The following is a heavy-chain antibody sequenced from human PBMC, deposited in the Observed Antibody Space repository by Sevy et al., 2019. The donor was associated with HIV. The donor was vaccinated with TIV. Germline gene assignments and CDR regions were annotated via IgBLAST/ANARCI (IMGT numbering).Heavy chain of an antibody. D-gene: IGHD6-13*01. J-gene: IGHJ5*02. CDR1: GYTLTELS. V-gene: IGHV1-24*01. CDR3: ATALYSSSWYRYNWFDP. CDR2: FDPEDGET. Sequence: ASVKVSCKVSGYTLTELSMHWVRQAPGKGLEWMGGFDPEDGETIYAQKFQGRVTMTEDTSTDTAYMELSSLRSEDMAVYYCATALYSSSWYRYNWFDPWGQGTLVTVSS.